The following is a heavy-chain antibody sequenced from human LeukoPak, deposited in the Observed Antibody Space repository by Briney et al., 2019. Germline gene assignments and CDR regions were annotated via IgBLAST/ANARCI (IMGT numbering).Heavy chain of an antibody. D-gene: IGHD5-18*01. J-gene: IGHJ4*02. CDR1: GDSFIGYF. Sequence: SETLSLTCAASGDSFIGYFWTWIRQAPGKGLEWIGYIFYSGSTNYNPSLKSRVTVSVDMSKNQFSLRLSSVTAADTAVYYCARGWTPNHHTAMAYWGQGILVTVFS. CDR2: IFYSGST. V-gene: IGHV4-59*01. CDR3: ARGWTPNHHTAMAY.